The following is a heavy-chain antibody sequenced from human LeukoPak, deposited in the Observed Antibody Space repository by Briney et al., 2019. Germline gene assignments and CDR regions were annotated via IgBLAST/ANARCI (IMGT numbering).Heavy chain of an antibody. D-gene: IGHD1-1*01. CDR2: IIPIFGTA. Sequence: SVKVSCKASGGTFSSYAISWVRQAPGQGLEWMGGIIPIFGTANYAQKFQGRVTITADKSTSTAYMELSSLRSEDTAVYYCARGDNWNVFSHYYGMDVWGKGTTVTVSS. J-gene: IGHJ6*04. CDR1: GGTFSSYA. V-gene: IGHV1-69*06. CDR3: ARGDNWNVFSHYYGMDV.